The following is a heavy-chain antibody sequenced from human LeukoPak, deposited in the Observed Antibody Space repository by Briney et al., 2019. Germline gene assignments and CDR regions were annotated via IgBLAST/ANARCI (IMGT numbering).Heavy chain of an antibody. CDR3: ARQYSSGSPAYYYYGMDV. CDR2: INAGNGNT. CDR1: GYTFTSYA. V-gene: IGHV1-3*01. J-gene: IGHJ6*02. Sequence: GASVKVSCKASGYTFTSYAVHWVRQAPGQRLEWMGWINAGNGNTKYSQKFQGRVTITRDTSASTAYMELSSLRSEDTAVYYCARQYSSGSPAYYYYGMDVWGQGTTVTVSS. D-gene: IGHD6-19*01.